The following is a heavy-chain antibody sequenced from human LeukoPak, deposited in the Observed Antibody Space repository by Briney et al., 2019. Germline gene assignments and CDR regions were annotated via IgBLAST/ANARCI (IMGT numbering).Heavy chain of an antibody. CDR1: GFSFSSYE. D-gene: IGHD3-16*01. CDR3: VRVGNSLNYFDC. V-gene: IGHV3-48*03. CDR2: IRSSGSTT. Sequence: GGSLRLSCAASGFSFSSYEMNWDRQAPGKGLEWVSYIRSSGSTTYYADSVKGRFTISRDNAKDSLYLQMNSLRAEDTAVYYCVRVGNSLNYFDCWGQGTLVTVSS. J-gene: IGHJ4*02.